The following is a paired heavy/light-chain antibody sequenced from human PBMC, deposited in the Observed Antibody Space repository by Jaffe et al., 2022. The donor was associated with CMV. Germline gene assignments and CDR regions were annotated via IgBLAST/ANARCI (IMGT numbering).Light chain of an antibody. CDR2: KAS. Sequence: DIQMTQSPSTLSASVGDRVTITCRASQTFSSWLAWYQQKPGKAPKLLIYKASSLQSGVPSRFSGSGSGTEFTLTISSLQPDDFATYYCQQYNSYPTFGQGTKVEIK. J-gene: IGKJ1*01. V-gene: IGKV1-5*03. CDR1: QTFSSW. CDR3: QQYNSYPT.
Heavy chain of an antibody. CDR2: IYYNGYF. V-gene: IGHV4-31*03. CDR3: VRSHDNSGYYYDY. Sequence: QVQLQESGPGLVKPSQTLSLTCTVSGGSISSADYYWSWIRQHPGKGLEWIGYIYYNGYFFHNPSLKSRATISSDTSRNEFSLKLSSVTAADTARYYCVRSHDNSGYYYDYWGQGTLVTVSS. CDR1: GGSISSADYY. J-gene: IGHJ4*02. D-gene: IGHD3-22*01.